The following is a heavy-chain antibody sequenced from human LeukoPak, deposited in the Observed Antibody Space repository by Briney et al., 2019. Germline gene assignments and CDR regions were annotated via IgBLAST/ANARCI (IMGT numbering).Heavy chain of an antibody. J-gene: IGHJ4*02. D-gene: IGHD5-12*01. V-gene: IGHV3-48*03. CDR3: ARELYSGYDYLDY. Sequence: PGGSLRLSCAASGFTFSIYEMNSLRQAPGKGLEWVSYISSSGSTIYYADSVKGQFTISRDNAKNSLYLQMNSLRAEDTAVYYCARELYSGYDYLDYWGQGTLVTVSS. CDR2: ISSSGSTI. CDR1: GFTFSIYE.